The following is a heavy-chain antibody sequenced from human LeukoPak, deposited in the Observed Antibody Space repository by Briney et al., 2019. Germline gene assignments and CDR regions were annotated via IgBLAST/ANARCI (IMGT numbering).Heavy chain of an antibody. D-gene: IGHD2-15*01. CDR3: ARGTDVVFDY. CDR2: IYYSGST. Sequence: SETLTLSCTVSGGSFSSGGYYWSWHGQHPGMGREWIGYIYYSGSTYYNPSLKSRVTISVDTSKNQFSLKLSSVTAADTAVYYCARGTDVVFDYWGQGTLVTVSS. V-gene: IGHV4-31*03. CDR1: GGSFSSGGYY. J-gene: IGHJ4*02.